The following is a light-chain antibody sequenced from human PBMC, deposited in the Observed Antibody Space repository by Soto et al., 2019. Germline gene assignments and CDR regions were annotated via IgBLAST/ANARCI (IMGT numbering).Light chain of an antibody. V-gene: IGLV2-14*01. J-gene: IGLJ2*01. CDR3: SSYTSSSTLE. Sequence: QSALTQPASVSGSPGQSITISCNGTSSDVGGYNYVSWYQQHPGKAPKVMIYEVSNRPSGVSNRFSGSKSGNTASLTISGLQAEDEADYYCSSYTSSSTLEFGGGTKLTVL. CDR2: EVS. CDR1: SSDVGGYNY.